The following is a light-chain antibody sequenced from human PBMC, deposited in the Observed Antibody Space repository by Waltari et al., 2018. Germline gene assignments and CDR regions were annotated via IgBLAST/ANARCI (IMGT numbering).Light chain of an antibody. J-gene: IGKJ1*01. V-gene: IGKV2-30*02. CDR2: KVS. CDR1: QSLVHSDGNTY. Sequence: DVVMTQSPLSLPVTLGQSASISCRSSQSLVHSDGNTYLNWFQQRPGQSPRRLIYKVSRLDSGVPDRFSGSVSGTDFTLKISRVEAADVGVYYCMQGTEWPRTFGQGTKVQIK. CDR3: MQGTEWPRT.